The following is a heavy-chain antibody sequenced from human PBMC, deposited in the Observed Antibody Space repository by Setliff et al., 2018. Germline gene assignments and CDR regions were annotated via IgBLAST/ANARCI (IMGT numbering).Heavy chain of an antibody. Sequence: GGSLRLSCAASGFVFGTYGMHWVRQAPGKGLDWVASVRFDGSYKVYADSVKGRFTISRDNSENTLFLQMTSLRPEDTGIYYATTTDYYYYGMDVWGQGTTVTVSS. J-gene: IGHJ6*02. CDR2: VRFDGSYK. CDR3: TTTDYYYYGMDV. CDR1: GFVFGTYG. V-gene: IGHV3-30*02.